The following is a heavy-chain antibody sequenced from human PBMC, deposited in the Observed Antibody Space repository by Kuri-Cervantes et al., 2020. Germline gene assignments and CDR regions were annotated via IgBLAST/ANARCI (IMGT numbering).Heavy chain of an antibody. CDR3: ARGSPTLSFDY. J-gene: IGHJ4*02. Sequence: GESLKISCAASGFTFSSYAMHWVRQAPGKGLEWVAVISYDGSNKYYADSVKGRFTISRDNSKNTLYLQMNSLRAEDTAVYYRARGSPTLSFDYWGQGTLVTVSS. CDR1: GFTFSSYA. CDR2: ISYDGSNK. V-gene: IGHV3-30-3*01. D-gene: IGHD3-16*01.